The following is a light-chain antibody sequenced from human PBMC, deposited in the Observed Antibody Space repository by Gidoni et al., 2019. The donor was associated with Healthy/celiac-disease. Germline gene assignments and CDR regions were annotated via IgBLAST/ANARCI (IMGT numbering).Light chain of an antibody. CDR3: QQRSNWPPEYT. V-gene: IGKV3-11*01. Sequence: ESVLTQSPATLSLSPGERATLSCRASQSVSSYLAWYQQKPGQAPRLLIYDASNRATGIPARFSGSGSGTDFTLTISSLEPEDFAVYYCQQRSNWPPEYTFXQXTKLEIK. CDR1: QSVSSY. J-gene: IGKJ2*01. CDR2: DAS.